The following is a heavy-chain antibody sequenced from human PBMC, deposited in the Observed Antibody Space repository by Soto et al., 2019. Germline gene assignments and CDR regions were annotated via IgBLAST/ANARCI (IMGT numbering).Heavy chain of an antibody. D-gene: IGHD3-10*01. V-gene: IGHV3-23*01. J-gene: IGHJ6*02. CDR3: AKDRWMVRGVIKVYYYGMDV. CDR1: GFTFSSYA. CDR2: ISGSGGST. Sequence: PGGSLRLSCAASGFTFSSYAMSWVRQAPGKGLEWVSAISGSGGSTYYADSVKGRFTISRDNSKNTLYLQMNSLRAEDTAVYCFAKDRWMVRGVIKVYYYGMDVWGQGTTVTVSS.